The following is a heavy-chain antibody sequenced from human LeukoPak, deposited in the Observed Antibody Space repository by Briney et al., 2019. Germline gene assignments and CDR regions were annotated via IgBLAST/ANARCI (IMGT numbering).Heavy chain of an antibody. CDR1: EFTFSNYG. CDR3: AKGDSGFYFYFDY. D-gene: IGHD3-22*01. Sequence: GKSLRLSCAASEFTFSNYGMHWVRQAPGKGLELVAGISSDGSEEYYADSVEGRFTISRDNPKNTLYLKMNSLRAEDTAVYYCAKGDSGFYFYFDYWGQGTLVTVSS. V-gene: IGHV3-30*18. J-gene: IGHJ4*02. CDR2: ISSDGSEE.